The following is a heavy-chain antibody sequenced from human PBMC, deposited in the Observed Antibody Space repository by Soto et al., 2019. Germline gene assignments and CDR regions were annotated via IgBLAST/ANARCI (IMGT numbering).Heavy chain of an antibody. CDR3: ARGLGYPQGYFQH. J-gene: IGHJ1*01. Sequence: QVQLQQWGAGLLKPSETLSLTCAVYGGSFSGYYWSWIRQPPGKGLEWIGEINHSGSTNYNPSLKSRVTISVDTSKNQCSLKLSSVTAADTAVYYCARGLGYPQGYFQHWGQGTLVTVSS. CDR2: INHSGST. D-gene: IGHD6-13*01. CDR1: GGSFSGYY. V-gene: IGHV4-34*01.